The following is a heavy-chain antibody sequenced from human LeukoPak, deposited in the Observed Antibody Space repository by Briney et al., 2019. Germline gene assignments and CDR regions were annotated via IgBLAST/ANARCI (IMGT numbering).Heavy chain of an antibody. CDR2: ISGSGGST. D-gene: IGHD2-15*01. CDR1: GFTFSSYA. V-gene: IGHV3-23*01. CDR3: AKDMKAAWYYDY. Sequence: GGSLRLSCAASGFTFSSYAMSWVRQAPGKGLEWVSAISGSGGSTYYADSVKGRFTISRDNSKNTLYLQMNSLRDEDTAVYYCAKDMKAAWYYDYWGQGTLVTVSS. J-gene: IGHJ4*02.